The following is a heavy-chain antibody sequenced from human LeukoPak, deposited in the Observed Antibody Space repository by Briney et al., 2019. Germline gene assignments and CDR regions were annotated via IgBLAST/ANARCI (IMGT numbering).Heavy chain of an antibody. J-gene: IGHJ4*02. CDR3: ARARSSTSCYPGGADY. CDR2: INPSGGST. D-gene: IGHD2-2*01. Sequence: ASVKVSCKASGYTFTSYYMHWVRQAPGQGLEWMGIINPSGGSTSYAQKFQGRVTMTRDTSTSTVYMELSSLRSEDTAVYYCARARSSTSCYPGGADYWGQGTLVTVSS. CDR1: GYTFTSYY. V-gene: IGHV1-46*01.